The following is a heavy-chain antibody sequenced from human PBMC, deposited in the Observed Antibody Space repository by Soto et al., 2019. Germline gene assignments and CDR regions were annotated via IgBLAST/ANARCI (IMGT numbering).Heavy chain of an antibody. Sequence: QVQLVQSGAEVKKPGASVKVSCRASGYTFGNYGITWVRQAPGQGLEWMGWISASNGYTNYAQNLQGRVTMTTDTATSTAYMELRSLRPDATAVYYCARNTTTVTQIPFDYWGQGTLVTVSS. CDR1: GYTFGNYG. CDR3: ARNTTTVTQIPFDY. J-gene: IGHJ4*02. D-gene: IGHD4-17*01. CDR2: ISASNGYT. V-gene: IGHV1-18*01.